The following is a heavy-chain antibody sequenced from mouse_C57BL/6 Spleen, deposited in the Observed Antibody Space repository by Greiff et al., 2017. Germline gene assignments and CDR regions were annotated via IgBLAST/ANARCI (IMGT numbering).Heavy chain of an antibody. J-gene: IGHJ1*03. Sequence: VQLKQSGGGLVKPGGSLKLSCAASGFTFSSYAMSWVRQTPEKRLEWVATISDGGSYTYYPDNVKGRFTISRDNAKNNLYLQMSHLKSEDTAMYYCAREVDDYDGYFDVWGTGTTVTVSS. CDR2: ISDGGSYT. V-gene: IGHV5-4*01. D-gene: IGHD2-4*01. CDR3: AREVDDYDGYFDV. CDR1: GFTFSSYA.